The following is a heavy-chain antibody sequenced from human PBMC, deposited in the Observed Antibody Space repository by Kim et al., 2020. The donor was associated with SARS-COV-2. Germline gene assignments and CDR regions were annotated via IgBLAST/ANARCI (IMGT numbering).Heavy chain of an antibody. CDR2: MSYSGSN. Sequence: SETLSLTCTVSGASITTSYWSWIRQPPGKGLEWIGFMSYSGSNNYHPSPRGRVSMAVEASKNQFSLTRCSVTGADTAVYYWAGHSYDSGGSFDYWGQGTLVTVSS. V-gene: IGHV4-59*12. J-gene: IGHJ4*02. CDR3: AGHSYDSGGSFDY. CDR1: GASITTSY. D-gene: IGHD3-22*01.